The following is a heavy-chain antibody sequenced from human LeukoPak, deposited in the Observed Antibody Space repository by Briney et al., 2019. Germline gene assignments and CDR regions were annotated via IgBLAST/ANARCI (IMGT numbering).Heavy chain of an antibody. D-gene: IGHD2-2*01. Sequence: ASVKVSCKASRYTFTSYDINWVRQATGQGLEWMGRINPNSGGTNYAQKFQGRVTMTRDTSISTAYMELSRLRSDDTAVYYCAILGYCSSTRCPSRWFDPWGQGTLVSV. CDR2: INPNSGGT. CDR1: RYTFTSYD. CDR3: AILGYCSSTRCPSRWFDP. V-gene: IGHV1-2*06. J-gene: IGHJ5*02.